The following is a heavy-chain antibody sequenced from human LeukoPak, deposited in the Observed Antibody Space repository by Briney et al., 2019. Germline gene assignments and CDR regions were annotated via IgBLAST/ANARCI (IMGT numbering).Heavy chain of an antibody. J-gene: IGHJ4*02. CDR1: GFTVSSNY. D-gene: IGHD6-25*01. CDR2: IYPGGTT. CDR3: ARESSGYYFDY. V-gene: IGHV3-53*01. Sequence: GGSLRLSCVASGFTVSSNYMSWVRQAPGKGPECVSVIYPGGTTYYADSVKGRFTISRDDSKDTLYLQMHSLRAEDTAVYYCARESSGYYFDYWGQGTLVTVSS.